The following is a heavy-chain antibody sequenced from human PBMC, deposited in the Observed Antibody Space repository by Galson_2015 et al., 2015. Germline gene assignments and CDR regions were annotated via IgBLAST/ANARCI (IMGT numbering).Heavy chain of an antibody. D-gene: IGHD6-19*01. CDR1: GFTFSSYE. CDR2: ISSSGSTI. J-gene: IGHJ4*02. V-gene: IGHV3-48*03. Sequence: SLRLSCAASGFTFSSYEMNWVRQAPGKGLEWVSYISSSGSTIYYADSVKGRFTISRDNAKNSLYLQMNSLRAEDTAAYYCARVEAVAAPDYWGQGTLVTVSS. CDR3: ARVEAVAAPDY.